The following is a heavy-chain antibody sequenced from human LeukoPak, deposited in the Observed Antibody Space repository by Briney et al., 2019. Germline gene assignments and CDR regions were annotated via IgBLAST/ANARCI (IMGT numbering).Heavy chain of an antibody. Sequence: ASVKVSCKASGYTFTGYYMHWVRQAPGQGLEWMGRINPNSGGTNYAQKFQGRVTMTTDTSTSTAYMELSSLRSEDTAVYYCARAVCSSTSCYGRKENYYYYYYGMDVWGQGTTVTVSS. J-gene: IGHJ6*02. D-gene: IGHD2-2*01. V-gene: IGHV1-2*06. CDR2: INPNSGGT. CDR3: ARAVCSSTSCYGRKENYYYYYYGMDV. CDR1: GYTFTGYY.